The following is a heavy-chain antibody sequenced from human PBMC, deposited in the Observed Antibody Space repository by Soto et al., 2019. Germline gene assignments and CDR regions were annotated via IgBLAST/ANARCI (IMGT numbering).Heavy chain of an antibody. CDR3: ARDPGGDYFYYQMDV. CDR2: ISYDGSNE. CDR1: GFTFSDYA. V-gene: IGHV3-30-3*01. Sequence: GGSLRLSCAASGFTFSDYAMHWVRQAPGKGLEWVALISYDGSNEYYADSVKGRFTISRDNSKNTLYLQMNSLRGEGTAVYYCARDPGGDYFYYQMDVWGQGTTVTVSS. J-gene: IGHJ6*02.